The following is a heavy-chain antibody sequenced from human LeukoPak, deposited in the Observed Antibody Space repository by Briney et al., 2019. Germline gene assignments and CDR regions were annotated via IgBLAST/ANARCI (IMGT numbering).Heavy chain of an antibody. V-gene: IGHV3-21*01. CDR2: ISSSSSYI. J-gene: IGHJ5*02. D-gene: IGHD6-19*01. CDR1: GFTFSSYS. Sequence: KSWGSLRLSCAASGFTFSSYSMNWVRQAPGKGLEWVSSISSSSSYIYYADSVKGRFTISRDNAKNSLYLQMNSLRAEDTAVYYCTRDRRTAVVGREWFDPWGQGTLVTVSS. CDR3: TRDRRTAVVGREWFDP.